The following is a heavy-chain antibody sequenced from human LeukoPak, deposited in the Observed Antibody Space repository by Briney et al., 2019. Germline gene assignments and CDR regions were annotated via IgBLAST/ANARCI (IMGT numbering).Heavy chain of an antibody. D-gene: IGHD4-17*01. V-gene: IGHV1-2*04. CDR2: INPNSGGT. CDR1: GYTFTGYY. J-gene: IGHJ4*02. CDR3: AREDTVTTRGPFDY. Sequence: GASVKVSCKASGYTFTGYYMHWVRQAPGQGLEWMGWINPNSGGTNYAQKFQGWVTMTRDTSISTAYMELSRLRSDDTAVYYCAREDTVTTRGPFDYWGQGTLVTVSS.